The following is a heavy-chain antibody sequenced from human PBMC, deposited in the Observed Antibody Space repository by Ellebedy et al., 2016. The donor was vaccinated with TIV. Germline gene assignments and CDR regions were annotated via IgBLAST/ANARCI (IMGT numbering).Heavy chain of an antibody. D-gene: IGHD6-19*01. CDR3: TSEYTSGA. CDR1: GFSFRYYG. CDR2: IQYDGSDK. Sequence: GESLKISCAASGFSFRYYGMYWVRQAPGKGLEWAAFIQYDGSDKHYSDSVKGRFTVSRDSSKNTLYLQMNSLRVEDTAVYYCTSEYTSGAWGQGTLVTVSS. J-gene: IGHJ5*02. V-gene: IGHV3-30*02.